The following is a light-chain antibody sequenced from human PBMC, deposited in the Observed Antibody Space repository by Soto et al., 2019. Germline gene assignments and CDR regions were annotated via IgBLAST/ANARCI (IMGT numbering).Light chain of an antibody. V-gene: IGKV3-15*01. CDR3: QQSNNWPPLT. Sequence: EIVMTQSPATLSVSAGETATLSCRASQSVAGNLAWYQQKPGQPPRLLIYGVSTTATGVPARFSGSGSETDFSLTISSLQIEDFALNYCQQSNNWPPLTFGGGTKVEIK. J-gene: IGKJ4*01. CDR2: GVS. CDR1: QSVAGN.